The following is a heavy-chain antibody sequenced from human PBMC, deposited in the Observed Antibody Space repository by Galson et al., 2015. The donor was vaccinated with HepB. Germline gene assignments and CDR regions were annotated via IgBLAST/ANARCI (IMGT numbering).Heavy chain of an antibody. J-gene: IGHJ5*02. CDR3: ARGGIGYGSGTSRPLNWFDP. D-gene: IGHD3-10*01. CDR2: ISAYNGNT. Sequence: SVKVSCKASGYSFTSFGVTWVRQAPGQGLEWMGWISAYNGNTNYAQNLQGRVTMTTDTSTNTAYMELRSLRSDDTAIYYCARGGIGYGSGTSRPLNWFDPWGQGTLVTVSS. CDR1: GYSFTSFG. V-gene: IGHV1-18*01.